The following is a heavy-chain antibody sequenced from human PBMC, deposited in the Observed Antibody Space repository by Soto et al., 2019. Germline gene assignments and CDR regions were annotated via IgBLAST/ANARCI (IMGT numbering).Heavy chain of an antibody. V-gene: IGHV4-59*08. CDR2: IYYSGST. CDR3: ASTDYGDYVFDY. Sequence: QVQLQESGPGLVKPSETLSLTCTVSGGSISSYYWSWIRQPPGKGLEWIGYIYYSGSTNYNPSLKSRVTIQVDTSKNQFSLKLSSVTAADTAVYYCASTDYGDYVFDYWGQGTLVTVSS. J-gene: IGHJ4*02. D-gene: IGHD4-17*01. CDR1: GGSISSYY.